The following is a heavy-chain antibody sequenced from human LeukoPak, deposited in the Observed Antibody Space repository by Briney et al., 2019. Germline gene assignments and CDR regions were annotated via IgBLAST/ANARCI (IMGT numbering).Heavy chain of an antibody. V-gene: IGHV4-34*01. J-gene: IGHJ4*02. CDR3: ARLDTGRH. CDR1: GGSFSGYY. D-gene: IGHD3-10*01. CDR2: INHSGST. Sequence: SETLSLTCSVYGGSFSGYYWSWIRQPPGKGLEWIGEINHSGSTNYNPSLKSRVTISVDTSKNQFSLKLSSVTAADTAVYYCARLDTGRHWGQGTLVTVSS.